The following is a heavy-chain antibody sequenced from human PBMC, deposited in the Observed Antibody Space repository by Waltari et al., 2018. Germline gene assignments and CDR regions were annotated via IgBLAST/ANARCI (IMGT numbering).Heavy chain of an antibody. Sequence: QVQLQESGPSLLKPSETLSLICTVSGGSISGFYWSWVRQPPGKGLDWFGYIYYTRSTNFYPSLKGRVTMSVDTSKNQFSLKLSSVTAADTPFYYCARGGGGDWEWFDPWGQGTLVTVSS. J-gene: IGHJ5*02. D-gene: IGHD2-21*02. V-gene: IGHV4-59*01. CDR2: IYYTRST. CDR1: GGSISGFY. CDR3: ARGGGGDWEWFDP.